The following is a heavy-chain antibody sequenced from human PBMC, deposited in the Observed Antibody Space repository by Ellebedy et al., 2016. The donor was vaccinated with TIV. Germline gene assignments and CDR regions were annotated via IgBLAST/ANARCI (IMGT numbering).Heavy chain of an antibody. CDR1: GFTFTNYA. CDR2: ISSDGSFK. D-gene: IGHD3-16*01. V-gene: IGHV3-30*04. Sequence: GESLKISCAASGFTFTNYAMHWVRQAPGKGLEWVAVISSDGSFKKYADSVKGRFTISRDNSENALDLQMNSLRLDYTALYYCVRPWGTWGQGTQVTVSS. J-gene: IGHJ4*02. CDR3: VRPWGT.